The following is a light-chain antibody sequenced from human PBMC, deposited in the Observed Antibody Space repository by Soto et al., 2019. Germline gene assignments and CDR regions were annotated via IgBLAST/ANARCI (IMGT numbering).Light chain of an antibody. J-gene: IGKJ2*01. CDR2: DAS. CDR1: QSVNSD. CDR3: QQYNKWPPMYT. Sequence: EIVMTQSPATLSVSPGERATLSCRASQSVNSDLAWYQQKPGQAPRLLIYDASTRATGIPARFSGSGSATEFTLAISSLQSEDFAVYYCQQYNKWPPMYTFGQGTELEIK. V-gene: IGKV3-15*01.